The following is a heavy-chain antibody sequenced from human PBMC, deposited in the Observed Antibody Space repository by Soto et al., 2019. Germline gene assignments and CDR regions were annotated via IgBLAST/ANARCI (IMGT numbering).Heavy chain of an antibody. J-gene: IGHJ5*02. CDR1: VYSISIGYH. D-gene: IGHD2-15*01. CDR3: ERQDRVVAEGRWFDP. CDR2: VHYSGNT. Sequence: SETLCLTCTISVYSISIGYHWAWIRQPPGKGLEWLGSVHYSGNTYYNPSLKSRLTISVDKSKNQFSLNMSSVTAADTAVYYCERQDRVVAEGRWFDPWGKGTLVTVSS. V-gene: IGHV4-38-2*02.